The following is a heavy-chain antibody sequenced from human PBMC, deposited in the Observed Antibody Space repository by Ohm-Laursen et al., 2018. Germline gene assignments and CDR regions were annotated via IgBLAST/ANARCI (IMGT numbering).Heavy chain of an antibody. V-gene: IGHV3-53*01. D-gene: IGHD6-13*01. Sequence: SLRLSCAASGFTVSSNYMSWVRQAPGKGLEWVSVIYSSGTTYYADSVKGRFTISRDNSKNTLYLQMNSLRAEDTALYYCARALSGSWPTLGYWGQGTLVTVSS. CDR3: ARALSGSWPTLGY. CDR1: GFTVSSNY. CDR2: IYSSGTT. J-gene: IGHJ4*02.